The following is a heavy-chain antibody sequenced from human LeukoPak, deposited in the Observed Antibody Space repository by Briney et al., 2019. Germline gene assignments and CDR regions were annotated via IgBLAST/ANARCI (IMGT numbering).Heavy chain of an antibody. CDR2: LRSKAYSGTT. CDR3: TTDRERYFDWSSPYYFDY. J-gene: IGHJ4*02. D-gene: IGHD3-9*01. Sequence: GGSLRLSCTASRFTFGDLAMSRVRPAPGKGLEGVGFLRSKAYSGTTEYAASVKGSFTISRGDSESIAYLQMNSLKTEDTAVYYCTTDRERYFDWSSPYYFDYWGQGTLVTVSS. V-gene: IGHV3-49*04. CDR1: RFTFGDLA.